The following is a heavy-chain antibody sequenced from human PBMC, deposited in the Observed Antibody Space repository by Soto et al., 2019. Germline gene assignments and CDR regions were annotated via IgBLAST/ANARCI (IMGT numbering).Heavy chain of an antibody. V-gene: IGHV3-30*18. Sequence: PGGSLRLSCAASGFTFSSYGMHWVRQAPGKGLEWVAVISYERRNKYSVVSVKGRFTMSRDNSKNTLYLQMHSLRAEDTAVYYCAKFGKYGYCSSTSCPAFDYWGQGTLVT. CDR1: GFTFSSYG. CDR3: AKFGKYGYCSSTSCPAFDY. CDR2: ISYERRNK. D-gene: IGHD2-2*01. J-gene: IGHJ4*02.